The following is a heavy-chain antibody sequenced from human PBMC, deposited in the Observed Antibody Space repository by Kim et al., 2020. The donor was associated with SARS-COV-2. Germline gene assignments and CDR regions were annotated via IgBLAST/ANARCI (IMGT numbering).Heavy chain of an antibody. CDR2: IKEDGSEK. CDR1: GFTFSVYC. J-gene: IGHJ4*02. D-gene: IGHD1-20*01. CDR3: SRQGSHNFLY. V-gene: IGHV3-7*01. Sequence: GGSLRLSCAASGFTFSVYCMSWVRQAPGKGLEWVANIKEDGSEKYYVDSVKGRFTISRDNAKNSLYLQMNSLRAEDTAVYYCSRQGSHNFLYWGQGAPVTVST.